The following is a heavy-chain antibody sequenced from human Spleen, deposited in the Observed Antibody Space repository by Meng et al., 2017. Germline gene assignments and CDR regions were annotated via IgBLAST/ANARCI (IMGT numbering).Heavy chain of an antibody. D-gene: IGHD4-11*01. J-gene: IGHJ4*02. V-gene: IGHV4-34*01. CDR1: GGSFSGYY. Sequence: GQLQQWGAGLLKPSETLSLTCAVYGGSFSGYYWSWIRHPPGKGLEWIGEINHSGSTNYNPSLESRATISVDTSQNNLSLKLSSVTAADSAVYYCARGPTTMAHDFDYWGQGTLVTVSS. CDR3: ARGPTTMAHDFDY. CDR2: INHSGST.